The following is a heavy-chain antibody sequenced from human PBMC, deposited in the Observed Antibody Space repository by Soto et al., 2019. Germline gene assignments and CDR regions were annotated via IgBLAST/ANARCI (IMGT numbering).Heavy chain of an antibody. J-gene: IGHJ4*02. CDR3: ARTHDHKSSTFDC. Sequence: SETLSLTCTVSGVSISNFYWSWIRQPPGKGLEWIGYIYYSGTTNYNPSLKSRVTISVDTSKSQFSLKLNSVTSADTAVYFCARTHDHKSSTFDCWGQGTLVTVSS. CDR1: GVSISNFY. CDR2: IYYSGTT. V-gene: IGHV4-59*01.